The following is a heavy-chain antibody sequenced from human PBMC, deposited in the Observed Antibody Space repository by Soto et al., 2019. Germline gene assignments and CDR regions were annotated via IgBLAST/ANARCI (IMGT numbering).Heavy chain of an antibody. J-gene: IGHJ4*02. D-gene: IGHD3-16*02. CDR2: VSSDGRDK. CDR1: GFSFSSYW. Sequence: EGSLRLSCAASGFSFSSYWMSWVRQAPGKGPEWVAIVSSDGRDKTYAESVKGRFTISRDNAENSLFLQMNSLRADDTAVYYCARDDRYSGPVDYWGQGALVTVSS. V-gene: IGHV3-7*01. CDR3: ARDDRYSGPVDY.